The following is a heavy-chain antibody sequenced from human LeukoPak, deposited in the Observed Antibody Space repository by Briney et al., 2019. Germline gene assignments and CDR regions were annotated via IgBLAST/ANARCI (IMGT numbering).Heavy chain of an antibody. V-gene: IGHV3-21*01. Sequence: GGSLRLSCAASGFTFSSYSMNWVRQAPGKGLEWVSSISSSSSYIYYADSVKGRFTISRDNAKNSLYLQMNSLRAEDTAVYYCARLGYSYGYYHYGMDVWGQGTTVTVSS. CDR1: GFTFSSYS. CDR2: ISSSSSYI. J-gene: IGHJ6*02. CDR3: ARLGYSYGYYHYGMDV. D-gene: IGHD5-18*01.